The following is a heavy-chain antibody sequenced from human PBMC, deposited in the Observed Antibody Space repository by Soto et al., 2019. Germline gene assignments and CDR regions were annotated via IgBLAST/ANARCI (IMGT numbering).Heavy chain of an antibody. D-gene: IGHD3-22*01. CDR1: GYTFTSYG. CDR3: ARGHYYDSSGYYGFGY. Sequence: QVQLVQSGTEVKKPGASVKVSCKASGYTFTSYGISWVRQAPGQGLEWMGWISAYNGNTNYAQNLQGRVTMTTDTSTSTAYRELRSLRSDDTAGYYCARGHYYDSSGYYGFGYWGQGTLVTVSS. V-gene: IGHV1-18*01. J-gene: IGHJ4*02. CDR2: ISAYNGNT.